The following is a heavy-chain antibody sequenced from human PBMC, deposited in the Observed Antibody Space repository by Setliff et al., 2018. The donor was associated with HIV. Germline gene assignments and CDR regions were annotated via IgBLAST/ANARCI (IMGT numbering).Heavy chain of an antibody. CDR3: ARDGADSGWDFDY. D-gene: IGHD6-19*01. CDR2: ISSSSTYI. Sequence: SCAASGFTFSTYTMHWVRQAPGKGLEWVSSISSSSTYIYYGDSLKGRFTISRDNAKNSLYLQMNSLRAEDTAVYYCARDGADSGWDFDYWGQGTQVTVSS. J-gene: IGHJ4*02. CDR1: GFTFSTYT. V-gene: IGHV3-21*01.